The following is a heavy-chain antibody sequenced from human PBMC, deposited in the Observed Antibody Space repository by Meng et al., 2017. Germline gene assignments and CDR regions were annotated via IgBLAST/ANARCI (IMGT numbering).Heavy chain of an antibody. CDR1: GFTFSSYS. V-gene: IGHV3-21*01. CDR3: AREGDSLNVNGMDV. CDR2: ISSSSSYI. Sequence: GESLKISCAASGFTFSSYSMNWVRQAPGKGLEWVSSISSSSSYIYYADSVKGRFTISRDNAKNSLYLQMNSLRAEDTAVYYCAREGDSLNVNGMDVWVQGTTVTVSS. J-gene: IGHJ6*02. D-gene: IGHD2-21*02.